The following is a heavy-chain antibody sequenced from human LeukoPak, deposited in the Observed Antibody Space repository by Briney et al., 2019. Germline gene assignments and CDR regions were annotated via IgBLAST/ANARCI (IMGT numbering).Heavy chain of an antibody. D-gene: IGHD3-9*01. J-gene: IGHJ6*03. CDR2: ISAYNGNT. CDR1: GYTFTSYG. CDR3: ARVVANDILTGYYSLYYYYYYMDV. V-gene: IGHV1-18*01. Sequence: PGASVKVSCKASGYTFTSYGISWVRQAPGQGLEWMGWISAYNGNTNYAQKLQGRVTMTTDTSTSTAYMELRSLRSDDTAVYYCARVVANDILTGYYSLYYYYYYMDVWGKGTTVTVSS.